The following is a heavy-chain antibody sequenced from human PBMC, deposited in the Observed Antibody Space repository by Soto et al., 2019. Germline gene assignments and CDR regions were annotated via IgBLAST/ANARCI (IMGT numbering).Heavy chain of an antibody. D-gene: IGHD6-13*01. CDR2: ISSSSSYI. CDR3: ARAKPGIAAAGTPDAFDI. Sequence: EVQLVESGGGLVKPGGSLRLSCAASGFTLSSYSMNWVRQAPGKGLEWVSSISSSSSYIYYADSVKGRFTISRDNAKNSLYLQMNSLRAEDTAVYYCARAKPGIAAAGTPDAFDIWGQGTIVTVSS. CDR1: GFTLSSYS. V-gene: IGHV3-21*01. J-gene: IGHJ3*02.